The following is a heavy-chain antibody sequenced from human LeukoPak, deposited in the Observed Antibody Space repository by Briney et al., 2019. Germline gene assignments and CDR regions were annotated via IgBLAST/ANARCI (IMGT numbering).Heavy chain of an antibody. CDR1: GGSISSGGYS. CDR3: ARVILRSSGVVITKWFDP. J-gene: IGHJ5*02. D-gene: IGHD3-22*01. V-gene: IGHV4-30-2*01. CDR2: IYHSGST. Sequence: SETLSLTCAVSGGSISSGGYSWSWIRQPPGKGLEWIGYIYHSGSTYYNPSLKSRVTISVDRSKNQFSLKLSSVTAADTAVYYCARVILRSSGVVITKWFDPWGQGILVTVSS.